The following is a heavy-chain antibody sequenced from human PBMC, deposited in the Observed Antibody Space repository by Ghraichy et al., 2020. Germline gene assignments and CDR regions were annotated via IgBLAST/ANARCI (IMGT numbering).Heavy chain of an antibody. J-gene: IGHJ4*02. D-gene: IGHD2-21*01. CDR3: ARHIVVVRGPDY. CDR2: IYYSGST. CDR1: GGSISSYY. Sequence: SETLSLTCTVSGGSISSYYWSWIRQPPGKGLEWIGYIYYSGSTNYNPSLKSRVTISVDTSKNQFSLKLSSVTAADTAVYYCARHIVVVRGPDYWGQGTLVTVSS. V-gene: IGHV4-59*01.